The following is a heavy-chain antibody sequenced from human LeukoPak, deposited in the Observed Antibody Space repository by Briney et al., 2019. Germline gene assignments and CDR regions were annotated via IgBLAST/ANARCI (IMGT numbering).Heavy chain of an antibody. J-gene: IGHJ4*02. CDR3: ARDAIAAAVTNDY. Sequence: ASVTVSCKASGYTFTDYYMHRVRQAPGQGLEWMGWINPNSGGPNYAQKFQGRVTITRDTSISTAYMELSRLRSDDAAVYDCARDAIAAAVTNDYWGQGTLVTVSS. V-gene: IGHV1-2*02. CDR1: GYTFTDYY. D-gene: IGHD6-13*01. CDR2: INPNSGGP.